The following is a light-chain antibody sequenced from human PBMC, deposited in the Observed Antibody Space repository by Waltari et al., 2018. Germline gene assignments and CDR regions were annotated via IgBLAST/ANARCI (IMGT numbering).Light chain of an antibody. CDR3: QHYLRLPVT. CDR2: GAS. CDR1: QSVTRA. Sequence: EIVLTQSPGTLSLSPGESATLSCRTSQSVTRALAWYQQKPGQAPRPLIYGASNRATGIPDRFMGSGSGTDFSLTISSLEPEDFAVYYCQHYLRLPVTFGQGTKVEVK. J-gene: IGKJ1*01. V-gene: IGKV3-20*01.